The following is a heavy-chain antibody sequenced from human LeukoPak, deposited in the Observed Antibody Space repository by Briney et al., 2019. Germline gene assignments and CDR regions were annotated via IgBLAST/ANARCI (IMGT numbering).Heavy chain of an antibody. Sequence: SETLSLTCAVCGGSFSGYYWSWIRQPPGKGLEWIGEINHSGSTNYNPSLKSRVTLSVDTSKNQFSLKLSSVTAADTAVYYCARGGRQQLTPYYFDYWGQGTLVTVSS. CDR1: GGSFSGYY. CDR2: INHSGST. J-gene: IGHJ4*02. CDR3: ARGGRQQLTPYYFDY. V-gene: IGHV4-34*01. D-gene: IGHD6-13*01.